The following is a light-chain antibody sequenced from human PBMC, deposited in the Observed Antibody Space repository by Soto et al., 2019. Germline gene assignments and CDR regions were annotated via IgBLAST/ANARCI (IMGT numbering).Light chain of an antibody. Sequence: EIVMTQSRATLSFSPWERATLSCMASQSVNSNLAWYQQKPGQGPRLLIYGASTRATGIPARFSGSGSGTEFTLTISSLQSEDFAVYYCQQYNNWPPGTFGQGTKVDIK. V-gene: IGKV3-15*01. J-gene: IGKJ1*01. CDR1: QSVNSN. CDR2: GAS. CDR3: QQYNNWPPGT.